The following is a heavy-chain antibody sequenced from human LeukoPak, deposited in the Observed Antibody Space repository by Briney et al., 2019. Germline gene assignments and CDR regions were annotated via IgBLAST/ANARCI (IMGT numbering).Heavy chain of an antibody. Sequence: PSETLSLTCTVSGGSISSYYWSWIRQPPGKGLEWIGYIYYSGSTNYNPSLKSRVTISVDTSKNQFSLKLSSVTAADTAVYYCARDSSGFGELKESNWFDPWGQGTLVTVSS. CDR3: ARDSSGFGELKESNWFDP. V-gene: IGHV4-59*13. J-gene: IGHJ5*02. CDR2: IYYSGST. D-gene: IGHD3-10*01. CDR1: GGSISSYY.